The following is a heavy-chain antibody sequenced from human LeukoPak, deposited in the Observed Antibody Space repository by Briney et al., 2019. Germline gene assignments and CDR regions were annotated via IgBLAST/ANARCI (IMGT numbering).Heavy chain of an antibody. D-gene: IGHD2-21*02. Sequence: PGGSLRLSCAASGFTFSNAWMSWVRQAPGKGLEWVGRIKSKTDGGTTDYAAPVEGRFTISRDDSKNTLYLQMNSLKTEDTAVYYCTTQGGDYYYYYGMDVWGKGTTVTVSS. CDR3: TTQGGDYYYYYGMDV. CDR2: IKSKTDGGTT. J-gene: IGHJ6*04. CDR1: GFTFSNAW. V-gene: IGHV3-15*01.